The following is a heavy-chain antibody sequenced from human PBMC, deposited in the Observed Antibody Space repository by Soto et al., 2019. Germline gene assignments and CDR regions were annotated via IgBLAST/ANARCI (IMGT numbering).Heavy chain of an antibody. CDR1: GFTFSSYA. V-gene: IGHV3-23*01. CDR2: ISGSGGST. D-gene: IGHD1-7*01. Sequence: PGGSLRLSCAASGFTFSSYAMSWVRQAPGKGLEWVSAISGSGGSTYYADSVKGRFTISRDNSKNTLYLQMNSLRAEDTAVYYCAKGSGFITGTTPPSYYYYYMDVWGKGTTVTVSS. J-gene: IGHJ6*03. CDR3: AKGSGFITGTTPPSYYYYYMDV.